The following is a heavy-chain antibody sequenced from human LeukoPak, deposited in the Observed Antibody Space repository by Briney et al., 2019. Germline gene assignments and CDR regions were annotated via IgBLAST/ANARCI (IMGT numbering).Heavy chain of an antibody. J-gene: IGHJ5*02. Sequence: SVKVSCKASGGTFSSYAISWVRQAPGQGLEWMGRIIPIFGIANYAQKFQGRVTITADKSTSTAYMELSSLRSEDTAVYYCARGEIVVVVAATEGWFDPWGQGTLVTVSS. D-gene: IGHD2-15*01. CDR1: GGTFSSYA. CDR3: ARGEIVVVVAATEGWFDP. V-gene: IGHV1-69*04. CDR2: IIPIFGIA.